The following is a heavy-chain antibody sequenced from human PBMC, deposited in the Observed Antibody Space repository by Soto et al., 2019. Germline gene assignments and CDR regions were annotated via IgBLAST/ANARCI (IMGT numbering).Heavy chain of an antibody. Sequence: QITLKESGPALVTPTQTLTLTCTFSGFSLTTNGVGVGWIRQSPGETLEWLALICWDDDKRYRPSLRSRLAINKDTSKNQVVLTMTNMDPVDTATYFCAHRLFGKRAPWEWGYFDFWGQGTLVTVSS. J-gene: IGHJ4*02. CDR1: GFSLTTNGVG. CDR2: ICWDDDK. D-gene: IGHD1-26*01. CDR3: AHRLFGKRAPWEWGYFDF. V-gene: IGHV2-5*02.